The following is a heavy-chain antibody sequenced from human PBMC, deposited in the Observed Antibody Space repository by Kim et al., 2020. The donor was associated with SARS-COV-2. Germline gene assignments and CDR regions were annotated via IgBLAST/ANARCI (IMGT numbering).Heavy chain of an antibody. Sequence: SVKVSCKASGGTFSSYAISWVRQAPGQGLEWMGVIIPIFGTANYAQKFQGRVTINADESTSTAYMELSSLRSEDTAVYYCVSYGGIDPNYYYSGMDVWGQGTTVTVSS. V-gene: IGHV1-69*13. CDR2: IIPIFGTA. CDR3: VSYGGIDPNYYYSGMDV. CDR1: GGTFSSYA. J-gene: IGHJ6*02. D-gene: IGHD4-17*01.